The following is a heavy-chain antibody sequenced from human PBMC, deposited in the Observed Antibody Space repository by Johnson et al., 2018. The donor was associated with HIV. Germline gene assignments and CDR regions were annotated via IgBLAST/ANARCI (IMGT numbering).Heavy chain of an antibody. D-gene: IGHD5-12*01. CDR2: ISRSDACT. V-gene: IGHV3-11*04. CDR1: GFTFSDYY. J-gene: IGHJ3*02. CDR3: AREAGGGYDSDAFDI. Sequence: QVQLVESGGGVVQPGGSLRLSCAASGFTFSDYYMNWIRQAPGKGLEWVSYISRSDACTYYAASVKGRFTISSDNSNNTLYLQLNSLIAEDTALYYCAREAGGGYDSDAFDIWGQGTMVTVSS.